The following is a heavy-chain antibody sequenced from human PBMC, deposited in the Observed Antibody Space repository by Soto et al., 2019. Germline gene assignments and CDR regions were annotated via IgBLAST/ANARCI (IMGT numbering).Heavy chain of an antibody. V-gene: IGHV1-18*01. CDR2: ISLYSDGT. CDR3: ARVVPGAEAWFGP. J-gene: IGHJ5*02. CDR1: GYTFSNYG. Sequence: ASVKVSCKTSGYTFSNYGITWVRQAPGQPLEWLGWISLYSDGTNYSQKFQGRVSMTTDTSTTTAYMELRSLRSDDTAVYYCARVVPGAEAWFGPWGQGTLVTVSS. D-gene: IGHD2-2*01.